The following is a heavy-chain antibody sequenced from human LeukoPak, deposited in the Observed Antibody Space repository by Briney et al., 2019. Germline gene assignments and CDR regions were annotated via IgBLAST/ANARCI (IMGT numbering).Heavy chain of an antibody. D-gene: IGHD6-19*01. V-gene: IGHV1-8*01. Sequence: ASVKVSCKASGYTFTSYDINWVRQATGQGLEWMGWMNPNSGNTGYAQKFQGRVTMTRNTPISTAYMELSSLRSEDTAVYYCARGQRMAVAGTTHANYYYYYMDVWGKGTTVTVSS. J-gene: IGHJ6*03. CDR1: GYTFTSYD. CDR3: ARGQRMAVAGTTHANYYYYYMDV. CDR2: MNPNSGNT.